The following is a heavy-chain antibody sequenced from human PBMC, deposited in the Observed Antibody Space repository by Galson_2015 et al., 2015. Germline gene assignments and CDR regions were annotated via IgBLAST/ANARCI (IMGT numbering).Heavy chain of an antibody. Sequence: SETLSLTCTVSAGSVTGFYWSWIRLPPGKELEWIGYVYDNENANYNPSLRSRVAISVDTSKKLFSLKLNSVTAADTAVYYCARSAPRRETTNWELLLKAPIDAFDLWGQGTMVTVSS. CDR1: AGSVTGFY. J-gene: IGHJ3*01. D-gene: IGHD1-26*01. CDR2: VYDNENA. CDR3: ARSAPRRETTNWELLLKAPIDAFDL. V-gene: IGHV4-59*02.